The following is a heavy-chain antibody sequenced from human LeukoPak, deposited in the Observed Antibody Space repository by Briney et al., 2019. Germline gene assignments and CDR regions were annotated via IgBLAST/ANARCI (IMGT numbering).Heavy chain of an antibody. J-gene: IGHJ4*02. CDR1: GGSISRYY. V-gene: IGHV4-59*01. CDR3: RRDRAGYGDYGN. Sequence: SETLSLTCTVSGGSISRYYWSWIRQPPGKGLEWIGDIYYSGSTNYNPSLKSRVTISVDTSKNQFSLKLSSFTAADTAVYYCRRDRAGYGDYGNWGQGTLVTVSP. CDR2: IYYSGST. D-gene: IGHD4-17*01.